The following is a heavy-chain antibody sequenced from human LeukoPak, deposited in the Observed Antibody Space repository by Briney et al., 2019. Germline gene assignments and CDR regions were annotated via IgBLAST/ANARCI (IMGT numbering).Heavy chain of an antibody. J-gene: IGHJ4*02. CDR2: INHSGST. V-gene: IGHV4-34*01. D-gene: IGHD3-9*01. Sequence: SETLSLTCAVYGGSFSGYYWSRIRQPPGKGLEWIGEINHSGSTNYNPPLKSRVTISVDTSKNQFSLKLSSVTAADTAVYYCARGGPYYDILTGYYNGILFDYWGQGTLVTVSS. CDR3: ARGGPYYDILTGYYNGILFDY. CDR1: GGSFSGYY.